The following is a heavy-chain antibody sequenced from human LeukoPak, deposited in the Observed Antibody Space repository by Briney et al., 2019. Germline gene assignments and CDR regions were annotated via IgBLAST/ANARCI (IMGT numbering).Heavy chain of an antibody. CDR2: ISSSGGST. CDR3: ARAPDFGALDY. CDR1: GFTFRGYD. Sequence: GGSLRLSCAASGFTFRGYDMNWVRQAPGKGLEWVSVISSSGGSTYYADSVKGRFTISRDNSKDTLYLRMNSLRAEDTAVYYCARAPDFGALDYWGQGTLVTVSS. V-gene: IGHV3-23*01. D-gene: IGHD3-16*01. J-gene: IGHJ4*02.